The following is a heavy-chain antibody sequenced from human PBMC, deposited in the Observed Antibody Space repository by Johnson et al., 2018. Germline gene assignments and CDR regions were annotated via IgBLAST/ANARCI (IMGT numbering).Heavy chain of an antibody. J-gene: IGHJ6*03. Sequence: QVQLVESGGGVVQPGRSLRLSCAASGFTFSTYAMHWVRKAPGKGLEWVALMSYDGINIYYADSVKGRFPISRDNPKNTLYLQVSSLRTEDTAVYYWARSRHCSGGNCQSWYYYDMDVWGTGTTVTVSS. V-gene: IGHV3-30-3*01. CDR2: MSYDGINI. CDR3: ARSRHCSGGNCQSWYYYDMDV. D-gene: IGHD2-15*01. CDR1: GFTFSTYA.